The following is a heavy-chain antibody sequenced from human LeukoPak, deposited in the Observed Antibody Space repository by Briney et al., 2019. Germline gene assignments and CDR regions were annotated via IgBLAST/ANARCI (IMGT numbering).Heavy chain of an antibody. CDR3: ARGRYSSTWANFDY. Sequence: GGSLRLSCAASGFTFDDYGMSWVRQAPGKGLEWVSGINWNGGTTGYADSVKGRFTISRDNAKNSLYLQMNSLRAEDTALHHCARGRYSSTWANFDYWGQGTLVTVSS. V-gene: IGHV3-20*01. CDR2: INWNGGTT. D-gene: IGHD6-13*01. CDR1: GFTFDDYG. J-gene: IGHJ4*02.